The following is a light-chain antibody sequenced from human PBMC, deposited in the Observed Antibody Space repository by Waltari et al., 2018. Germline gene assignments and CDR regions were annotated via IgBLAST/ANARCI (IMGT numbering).Light chain of an antibody. J-gene: IGKJ5*01. Sequence: DIQMTQSPSTLSASVGDRVTITCRASQSISSWLAWYQQKPGKAPKLLIYKASSLESGVPSRFSGSGSGTEFHLTISSLQPDDFATYYCQQYNSYPITFGQGTRLEIK. CDR3: QQYNSYPIT. CDR1: QSISSW. V-gene: IGKV1-5*03. CDR2: KAS.